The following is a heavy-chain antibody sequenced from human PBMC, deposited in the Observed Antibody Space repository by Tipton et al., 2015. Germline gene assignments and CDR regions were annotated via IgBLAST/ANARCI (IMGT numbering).Heavy chain of an antibody. V-gene: IGHV3-21*01. D-gene: IGHD5-18*01. CDR2: ISSSSTYI. Sequence: SLRLSCAPSGFSFSSYGMDWVRQAPGKGPEWVSFISSSSTYIYYADSVKGRFTVSRDNARKSLYLQMNNLTAADTAVYYCARGVKRDSYGKGGWFDPWGQGNLVTVSS. CDR1: GFSFSSYG. CDR3: ARGVKRDSYGKGGWFDP. J-gene: IGHJ5*02.